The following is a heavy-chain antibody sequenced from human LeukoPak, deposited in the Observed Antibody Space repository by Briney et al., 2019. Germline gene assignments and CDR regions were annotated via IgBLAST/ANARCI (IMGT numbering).Heavy chain of an antibody. CDR1: GYSFTSYW. Sequence: ESLKISCKGSGYSFTSYWIGWVRQMPGKGLEWMGIIYPGDSNTKYSPSFQGQVTISADKSISTAYLQWSSLKASDTAMYHCARHKYYYGSGSYYNWGDLDYWGQGTLVTVSS. CDR3: ARHKYYYGSGSYYNWGDLDY. D-gene: IGHD3-10*01. CDR2: IYPGDSNT. J-gene: IGHJ4*02. V-gene: IGHV5-51*01.